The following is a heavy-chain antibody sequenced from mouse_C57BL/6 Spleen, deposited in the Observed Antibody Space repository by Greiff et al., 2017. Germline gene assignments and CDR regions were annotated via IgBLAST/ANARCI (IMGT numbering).Heavy chain of an antibody. CDR1: GYTFTDYE. CDR2: IDPETGGT. J-gene: IGHJ3*01. Sequence: VQLQQSGAELVRPGASVTLSCKASGYTFTDYEMHWVKQTPVHGLEWIGAIDPETGGTAYNQKFKGKAILTADKSSSTAYMELRSLTSEDSAVYYCTRVVRVAWFADWGQGTLVTVSA. CDR3: TRVVRVAWFAD. V-gene: IGHV1-15*01. D-gene: IGHD1-1*01.